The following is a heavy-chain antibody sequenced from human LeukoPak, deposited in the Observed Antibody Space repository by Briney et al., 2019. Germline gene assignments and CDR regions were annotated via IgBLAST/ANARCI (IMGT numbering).Heavy chain of an antibody. Sequence: GGSLRLSCAASGFTFSSYSMNWVRQAPGKGLEWVSSISSISSYIYYADSVKGRFTISRDNAKNSLYLQMNSLRAEDTAVCYCARDFGKPDPYYYDSRYFDYWGQGTLVTVSS. CDR3: ARDFGKPDPYYYDSRYFDY. CDR2: ISSISSYI. CDR1: GFTFSSYS. J-gene: IGHJ4*02. V-gene: IGHV3-21*01. D-gene: IGHD3-22*01.